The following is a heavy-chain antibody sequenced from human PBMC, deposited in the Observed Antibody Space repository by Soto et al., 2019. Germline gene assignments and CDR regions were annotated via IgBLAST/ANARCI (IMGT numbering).Heavy chain of an antibody. CDR1: GFTFSTYA. Sequence: GGSLRLSCAASGFTFSTYAMHWVRQAPGKGLEWVAVISYDGSNEYYVDSVKGRFTISRDNSKNTLYLQMNSLREEDTAVYYCARDDSSGSNFAFDIWGQGTMVTVSS. CDR3: ARDDSSGSNFAFDI. J-gene: IGHJ3*02. D-gene: IGHD3-22*01. V-gene: IGHV3-30-3*01. CDR2: ISYDGSNE.